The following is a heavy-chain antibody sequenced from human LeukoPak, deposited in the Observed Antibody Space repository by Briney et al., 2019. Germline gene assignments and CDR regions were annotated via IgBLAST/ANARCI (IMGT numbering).Heavy chain of an antibody. V-gene: IGHV4-61*02. CDR3: ARDGGSKPDYGGNYWSDP. D-gene: IGHD4-23*01. Sequence: SQTLSLTCTVSGGSISNGSYYWSWIRQPAGKGLEWIGRIYTSGSTNYNPSLKSRVTISIDTSKNQFSLKLSSVTAADTAVYYCARDGGSKPDYGGNYWSDPWGQGTLVTVSS. CDR2: IYTSGST. CDR1: GGSISNGSYY. J-gene: IGHJ5*02.